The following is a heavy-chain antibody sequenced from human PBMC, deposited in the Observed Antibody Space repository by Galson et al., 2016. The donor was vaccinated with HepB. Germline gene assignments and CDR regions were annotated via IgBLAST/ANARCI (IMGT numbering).Heavy chain of an antibody. Sequence: SETLSLTCTVSGGSISSSSYYWGWIRQPPGKGLEWIGSIHYSGSTYYNPSLKSRVIISVDTSKNQFSLRLSSVTAADTAVYYCAGNNDILTASSYDYRGQGTLVTVSS. CDR2: IHYSGST. CDR1: GGSISSSSYY. D-gene: IGHD3-9*01. V-gene: IGHV4-39*01. CDR3: AGNNDILTASSYDY. J-gene: IGHJ4*02.